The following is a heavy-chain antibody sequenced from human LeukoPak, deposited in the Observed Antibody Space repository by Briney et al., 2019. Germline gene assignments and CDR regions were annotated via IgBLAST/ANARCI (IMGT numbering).Heavy chain of an antibody. CDR1: GFTFSDYY. CDR2: ISSSGNTI. D-gene: IGHD2-15*01. J-gene: IGHJ6*04. CDR3: AREGRYCSGGSCLEVLDV. V-gene: IGHV3-11*04. Sequence: GGSLRLSCAASGFTFSDYYMSWIRQAPGKGLEWVSYISSSGNTIYYADSVKGRFTISRDNAKNSLYLQMNSLRAEDTAVYYCAREGRYCSGGSCLEVLDVWGKGTTVTVSS.